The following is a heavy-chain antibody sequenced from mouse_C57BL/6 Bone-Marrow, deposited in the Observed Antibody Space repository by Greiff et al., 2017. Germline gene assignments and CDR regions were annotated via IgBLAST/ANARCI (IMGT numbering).Heavy chain of an antibody. J-gene: IGHJ4*01. Sequence: VQLQQPGAELVKPGASVKLSCKASGYTFTSYWMHWVKQRPGQGLEWIGMIHPNSGSTNYNEKFKSKATLTVDKSSSTAYMQLSSLTSEDSAVYYCARCYYYGRRAMDYWGQGTSVTVSS. V-gene: IGHV1-64*01. CDR2: IHPNSGST. D-gene: IGHD1-1*01. CDR1: GYTFTSYW. CDR3: ARCYYYGRRAMDY.